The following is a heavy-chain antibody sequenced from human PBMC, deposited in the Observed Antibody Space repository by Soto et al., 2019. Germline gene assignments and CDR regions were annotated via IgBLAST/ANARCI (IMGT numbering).Heavy chain of an antibody. CDR2: IHHSGSP. D-gene: IGHD3-16*01. CDR3: SRVTFGGGIIPFDL. CDR1: GVSLTTTSW. J-gene: IGHJ4*02. Sequence: QVQLQESGPGLVRPSETLSLTCTVSGVSLTTTSWWTWVRQPPGKGLEWIGEIHHSGSPNYRPSLKYRVIISIDKSKNQFSLRLTSVTAADTAIYYCSRVTFGGGIIPFDLWGQGTLVTVSS. V-gene: IGHV4-4*02.